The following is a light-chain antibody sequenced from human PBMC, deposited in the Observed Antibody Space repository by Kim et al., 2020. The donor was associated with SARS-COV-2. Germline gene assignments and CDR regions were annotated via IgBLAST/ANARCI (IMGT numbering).Light chain of an antibody. CDR3: QVWDSSTVV. CDR1: NIGSKN. CDR2: RDS. J-gene: IGLJ2*01. V-gene: IGLV3-9*01. Sequence: VALGRTARITCGGNNIGSKNVHWYQQKPGQAPVLVIYRDSNRPSGIPERFSGSNSGNTATLTISRAQAGDEADYYCQVWDSSTVVFGGGTQLTVL.